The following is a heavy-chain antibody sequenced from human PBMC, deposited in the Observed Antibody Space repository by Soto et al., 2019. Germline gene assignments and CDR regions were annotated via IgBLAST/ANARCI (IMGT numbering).Heavy chain of an antibody. V-gene: IGHV3-23*01. CDR3: AKSSQLVVGY. CDR2: ISGSGGST. CDR1: GFTFISYA. D-gene: IGHD6-6*01. Sequence: VGSLRLSCAAAGFTFISYAMSCVRQAPGKGLEWVSAISGSGGSTYYADSVKGRFTISRDNSKNTLYLQMNSLRAEDTAVYYCAKSSQLVVGYWGQGTLVTVSS. J-gene: IGHJ4*02.